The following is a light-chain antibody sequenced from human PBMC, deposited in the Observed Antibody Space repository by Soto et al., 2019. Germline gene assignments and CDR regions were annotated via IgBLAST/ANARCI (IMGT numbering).Light chain of an antibody. Sequence: DIQMTQSPSTLSASVGDRVTITCRASHSISSWLAWYQQKPGKAPKLLIYDASSLESGVPSRFSGSGSGTEFTLTISSLQPDDFATYYCQQYNSFGQGTKVDIK. J-gene: IGKJ1*01. V-gene: IGKV1-5*01. CDR2: DAS. CDR1: HSISSW. CDR3: QQYNS.